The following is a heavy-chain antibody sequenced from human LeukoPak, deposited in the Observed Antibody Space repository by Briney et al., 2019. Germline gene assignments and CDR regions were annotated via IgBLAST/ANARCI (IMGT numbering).Heavy chain of an antibody. Sequence: SETLSLTCTVSGGSITSSSYYWGWIRQPPGKGLEWIGSIYYSGSTYYNPSLKSRVTISVDTSKNQFSLKLSSVTAADTAVYYCARQTVSSYYYLPQVDYWGQGTLVTVSS. CDR2: IYYSGST. V-gene: IGHV4-39*01. CDR1: GGSITSSSYY. CDR3: ARQTVSSYYYLPQVDY. J-gene: IGHJ4*02. D-gene: IGHD3-10*01.